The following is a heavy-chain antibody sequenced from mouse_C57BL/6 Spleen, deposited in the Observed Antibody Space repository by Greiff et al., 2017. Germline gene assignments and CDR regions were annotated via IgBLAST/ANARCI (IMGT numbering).Heavy chain of an antibody. J-gene: IGHJ2*01. Sequence: EVQRVESGRGLVKPGGSLKLSCAASGFTFSSYTMSWVRQTPEKGLEWVATISGGGGNTYYPDSVKGRFTITRDNANNTLYLQMSSLRSDDAALYYCAALSDGGSSLYFDYWGQGTTVTVSS. V-gene: IGHV5-9*01. CDR3: AALSDGGSSLYFDY. CDR1: GFTFSSYT. D-gene: IGHD1-1*01. CDR2: ISGGGGNT.